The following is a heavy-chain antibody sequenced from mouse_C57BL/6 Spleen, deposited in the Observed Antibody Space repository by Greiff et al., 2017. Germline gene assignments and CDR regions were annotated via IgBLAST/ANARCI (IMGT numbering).Heavy chain of an antibody. J-gene: IGHJ2*01. CDR1: GYTFTDYE. V-gene: IGHV1-15*01. Sequence: QVQLQQSGAELVRPGASVTLSCKASGYTFTDYEMHWVKQTPVHGLEWIGAIDPETGGTAYNQKFKGKAILTADKSSSPAYMVLRGVTAEDYAVYYAKTGSNSFDYWGKGTTLTVSS. D-gene: IGHD5-1*01. CDR2: IDPETGGT. CDR3: KTGSNSFDY.